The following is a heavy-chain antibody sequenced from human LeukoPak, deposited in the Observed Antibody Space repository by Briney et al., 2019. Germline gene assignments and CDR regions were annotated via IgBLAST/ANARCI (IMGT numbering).Heavy chain of an antibody. J-gene: IGHJ4*02. D-gene: IGHD2-2*02. CDR1: GYTFTSYD. V-gene: IGHV1-8*03. Sequence: GASVKVSCKGSGYTFTSYDINWVRQATGQGLEWMGWMNPNSGNTGYAQKFQGRVTITRNTSISTAYMELSSLRSEDTAVYYCARDLPYCSSTSCYTLFDYWGQGTLVTVSS. CDR2: MNPNSGNT. CDR3: ARDLPYCSSTSCYTLFDY.